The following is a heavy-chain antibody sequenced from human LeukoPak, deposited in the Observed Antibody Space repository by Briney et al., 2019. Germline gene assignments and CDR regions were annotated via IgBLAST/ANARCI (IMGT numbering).Heavy chain of an antibody. D-gene: IGHD4-17*01. V-gene: IGHV4-61*02. CDR3: ARGPPSTVTHFDY. CDR1: GGSIRSGSEY. J-gene: IGHJ4*02. Sequence: SETLSLTCTVSGGSIRSGSEYWSWIRQPAGKGLEWIGRIYISGSTNYNPSLKSRVTMSVDTSRNQFSLKLTSVTAADTAVYFCARGPPSTVTHFDYWGQGALVTVSS. CDR2: IYISGST.